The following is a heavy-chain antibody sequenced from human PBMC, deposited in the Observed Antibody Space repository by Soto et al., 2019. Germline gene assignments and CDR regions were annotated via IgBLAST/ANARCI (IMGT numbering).Heavy chain of an antibody. CDR2: IYYSGST. D-gene: IGHD2-2*01. CDR3: AKDTWVLVPAEDPNWFDP. Sequence: SETLSLTCTVSGDSISSSSYYWGWIRQPPGKGLEWIGNIYYSGSTYYNPSLKSRVAISVDTSKNQFSLKLSSVTAADTAVYYCAKDTWVLVPAEDPNWFDPWGQGTLVTVSS. CDR1: GDSISSSSYY. V-gene: IGHV4-39*02. J-gene: IGHJ5*02.